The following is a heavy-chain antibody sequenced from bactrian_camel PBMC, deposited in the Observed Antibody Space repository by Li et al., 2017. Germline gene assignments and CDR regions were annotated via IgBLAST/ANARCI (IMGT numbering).Heavy chain of an antibody. CDR3: AAGPRFGQYAY. J-gene: IGHJ4*01. V-gene: IGHV3S54*01. D-gene: IGHD1*01. CDR1: GYNSNVNC. Sequence: HVQLVESGGSSVQAGGSLRISCAVSGYNSNVNCMGWVRQVLEKEREGVAAINTGDGRTYYVDSVKGRFTFSRDYNKHILFLQMNNLAPEDTAMYYCAAGPRFGQYAYWGQGTQVTVS. CDR2: INTGDGRT.